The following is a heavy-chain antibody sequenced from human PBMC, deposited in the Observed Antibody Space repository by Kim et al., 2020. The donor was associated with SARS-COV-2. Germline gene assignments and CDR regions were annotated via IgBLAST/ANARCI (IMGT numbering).Heavy chain of an antibody. J-gene: IGHJ4*01. Sequence: GGSLRLSCVGSGFIFSRYKMDWVRQAPGRGLEWVARILEDGNTQHYAESVKGRFTITRDNSKNTLYLEMNSLRTEDTAVYYCARDEWQLLRSGLWDHWG. CDR3: ARDEWQLLRSGLWDH. CDR2: ILEDGNTQ. V-gene: IGHV3-30-3*01. CDR1: GFIFSRYK. D-gene: IGHD1-26*01.